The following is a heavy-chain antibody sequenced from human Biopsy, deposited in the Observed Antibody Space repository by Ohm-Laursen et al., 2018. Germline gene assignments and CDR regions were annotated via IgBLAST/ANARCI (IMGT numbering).Heavy chain of an antibody. D-gene: IGHD2-8*01. J-gene: IGHJ4*02. V-gene: IGHV1-2*02. CDR2: INCKTGAT. CDR1: SYTFTDYN. Sequence: ASVKVSCKVSSYTFTDYNIRWMRQAPGQGLEWLGYINCKTGATNYAQKFQGTVTMTRDTSISTAYLALGSLRSADTAIYYCARDPLNGHKHFDYWGQGSLVTVSS. CDR3: ARDPLNGHKHFDY.